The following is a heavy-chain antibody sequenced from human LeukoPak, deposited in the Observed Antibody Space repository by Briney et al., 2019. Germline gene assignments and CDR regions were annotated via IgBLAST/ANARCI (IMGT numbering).Heavy chain of an antibody. CDR2: IKLDGSEK. CDR1: GFTFSSYW. V-gene: IGHV3-7*01. D-gene: IGHD3-22*01. J-gene: IGHJ5*02. CDR3: ARDLGQYYDTSDNWFDP. Sequence: GGSLRLSCAASGFTFSSYWMSWVRQAPGKGLEWVANIKLDGSEKYYVDSVKGRFTISRDNAKKSLYLQMNSLRAEDTAVYYCARDLGQYYDTSDNWFDPWGQGTLVTVSS.